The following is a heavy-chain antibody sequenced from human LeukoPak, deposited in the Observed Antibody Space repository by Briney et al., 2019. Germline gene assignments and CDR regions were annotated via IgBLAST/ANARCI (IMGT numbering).Heavy chain of an antibody. D-gene: IGHD2-21*01. CDR3: ARGRIASGAYYYYMDV. Sequence: SGSLSLTCAVFGGSFSGYYWSWIGQPPGKGLEWIGEINHSGSTIYNPSFKSRVTISVDTSKNQVSLKLSSVTAADTAVYYCARGRIASGAYYYYMDVWGKGTTVTVSS. CDR2: INHSGST. V-gene: IGHV4-34*01. CDR1: GGSFSGYY. J-gene: IGHJ6*03.